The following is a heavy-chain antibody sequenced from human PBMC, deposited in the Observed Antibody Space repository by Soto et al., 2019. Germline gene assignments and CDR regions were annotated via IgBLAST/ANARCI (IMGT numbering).Heavy chain of an antibody. V-gene: IGHV3-30*18. CDR1: GFTFSSYG. D-gene: IGHD4-17*01. CDR2: ISYDGSNK. Sequence: GGSLRLSCAASGFTFSSYGMHWVRQAPGKGLEWVAVISYDGSNKYYADSVKGRFTISRDNSKNTLYLQMNSLRAEDRAVYYCAKEFYGDYFDYWGQGTLVTVSS. J-gene: IGHJ4*02. CDR3: AKEFYGDYFDY.